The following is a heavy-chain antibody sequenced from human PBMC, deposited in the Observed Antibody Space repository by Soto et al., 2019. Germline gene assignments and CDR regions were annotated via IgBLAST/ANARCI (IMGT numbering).Heavy chain of an antibody. CDR1: GYAFTTYD. CDR2: INAGYGNT. D-gene: IGHD7-27*01. Sequence: SLKVYWKSSGYAFTTYDINCVRQAPGQRLEWMGWINAGYGNTKSSQKFQDRVTISRDTSASTAYMELTSLRSEDTAVYYCARDTGDGTFDFWGQGTLVTGSS. CDR3: ARDTGDGTFDF. J-gene: IGHJ4*02. V-gene: IGHV1-3*01.